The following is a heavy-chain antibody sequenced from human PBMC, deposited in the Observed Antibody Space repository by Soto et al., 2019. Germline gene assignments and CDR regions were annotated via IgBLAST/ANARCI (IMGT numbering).Heavy chain of an antibody. Sequence: GGSLRLSCAASGFTFSNACMSWVRQAPGKGLEWVGRIKSKTDGGTTDYAAPVKGRFTISRNDSKNTLYLQMNSMKTEDTAVYYCSTDQGLEGGSYSSDAFDIWGQGTMVTVSS. CDR1: GFTFSNAC. V-gene: IGHV3-15*01. CDR3: STDQGLEGGSYSSDAFDI. CDR2: IKSKTDGGTT. D-gene: IGHD1-26*01. J-gene: IGHJ3*02.